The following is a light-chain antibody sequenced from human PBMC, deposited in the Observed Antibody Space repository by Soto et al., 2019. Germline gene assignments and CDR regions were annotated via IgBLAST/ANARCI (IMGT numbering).Light chain of an antibody. CDR3: QQYNNWPLYT. V-gene: IGKV3-15*01. J-gene: IGKJ2*01. Sequence: EIVMTQSPATLSVSPGERATLSCRASQSVSSNLAWYQQKPGQAPRLLIYGASTRPTGIPARFSGSWSGTQFTLTISSMQSEDFAVYYCQQYNNWPLYTFGQGTKLEIK. CDR1: QSVSSN. CDR2: GAS.